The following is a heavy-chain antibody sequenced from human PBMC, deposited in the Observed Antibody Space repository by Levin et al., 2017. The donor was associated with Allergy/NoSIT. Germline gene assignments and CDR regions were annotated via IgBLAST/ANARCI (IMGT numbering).Heavy chain of an antibody. D-gene: IGHD3-10*02. Sequence: SETLSLTCTVSGDSISSSTFYWGWIRQPPGKGLEWIGSIFYDGSPYYNPSLKSRLTISIDTSRDQFSLRLTSVTAADTAMYYCAKSMGHVGGRFDIWGQGTLVRVSS. J-gene: IGHJ4*02. CDR3: AKSMGHVGGRFDI. CDR2: IFYDGSP. CDR1: GDSISSSTFY. V-gene: IGHV4-39*01.